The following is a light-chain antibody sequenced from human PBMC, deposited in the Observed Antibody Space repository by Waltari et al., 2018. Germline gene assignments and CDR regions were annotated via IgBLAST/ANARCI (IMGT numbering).Light chain of an antibody. V-gene: IGLV2-23*02. CDR2: EVN. CDR3: CSYAGSGIYV. CDR1: SSDVGSYNL. J-gene: IGLJ1*01. Sequence: QSALTQPASVSGSPGQSITISCSGTSSDVGSYNLVSWFQQYPDKAPKLIIFEVNKRPSVVSNRFSGSKSGNTASLTISGLQAEDEADYYCCSYAGSGIYVFGTGAKVTVL.